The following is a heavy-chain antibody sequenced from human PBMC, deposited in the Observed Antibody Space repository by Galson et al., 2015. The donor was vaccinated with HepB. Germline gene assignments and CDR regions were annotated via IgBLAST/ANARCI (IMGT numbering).Heavy chain of an antibody. CDR3: ASSTIRVAATGYYYYYGMDV. J-gene: IGHJ6*02. Sequence: SLRLSCAASGFTFSSYAMHWVRQAPGKGLEYVSAISSNGGSTYYANSVKGRFTISRDNSKNTLYLQMGSLRVEDMAVYYCASSTIRVAATGYYYYYGMDVWGQGTTVTVSS. V-gene: IGHV3-64*01. CDR1: GFTFSSYA. D-gene: IGHD2-15*01. CDR2: ISSNGGST.